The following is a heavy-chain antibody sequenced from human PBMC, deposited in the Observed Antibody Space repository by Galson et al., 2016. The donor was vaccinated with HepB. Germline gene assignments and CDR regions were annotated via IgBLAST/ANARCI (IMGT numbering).Heavy chain of an antibody. V-gene: IGHV3-43D*04. J-gene: IGHJ3*01. CDR3: AKGKLLWFGELPQDDSFDF. CDR2: ISWDGTCA. D-gene: IGHD3-10*01. Sequence: SLRLSCAASGFTFDDYAMHWVRQAPGKGLEWVSLISWDGTCAYYADSVKGRFTISRDNTKDSLYLQMNSLRAEDTALYYCAKGKLLWFGELPQDDSFDFWGQGTMVTVSS. CDR1: GFTFDDYA.